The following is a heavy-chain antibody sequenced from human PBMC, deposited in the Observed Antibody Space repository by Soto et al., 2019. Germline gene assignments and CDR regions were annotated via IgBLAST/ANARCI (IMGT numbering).Heavy chain of an antibody. CDR3: ASSYSYDSSGPNWFDP. D-gene: IGHD3-22*01. Sequence: SETLSLTCTVSGGSVSSGSYYWGRIRQPPGKGLEWIGYIYYSGSTNYNPSLKSRVTISVDTSKNQFSLKLSSVTAADTAVYYCASSYSYDSSGPNWFDPCGQRTLVTVSS. V-gene: IGHV4-61*01. J-gene: IGHJ5*02. CDR1: GGSVSSGSYY. CDR2: IYYSGST.